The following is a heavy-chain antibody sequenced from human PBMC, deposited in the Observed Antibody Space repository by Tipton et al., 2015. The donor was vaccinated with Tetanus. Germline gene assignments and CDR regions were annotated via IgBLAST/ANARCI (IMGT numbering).Heavy chain of an antibody. CDR3: ARDGWGLTNWFDP. Sequence: TLSLTCTVSGASISSYYWSWIRQPAGKGLEWIGRVYNSGSTDYNPSLKSRVTISVDTSKNQFSLKLSSVTAADTAVYYCARDGWGLTNWFDPWGQGTLVTVSS. D-gene: IGHD7-27*01. CDR1: GASISSYY. J-gene: IGHJ5*02. CDR2: VYNSGST. V-gene: IGHV4-4*07.